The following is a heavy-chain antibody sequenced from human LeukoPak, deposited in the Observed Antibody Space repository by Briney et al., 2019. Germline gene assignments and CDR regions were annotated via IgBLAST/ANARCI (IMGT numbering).Heavy chain of an antibody. CDR1: GFTFSSYS. J-gene: IGHJ4*02. CDR3: ASNLVVVPAATTCDY. CDR2: ISSSSSYI. V-gene: IGHV3-21*01. Sequence: PGGSLRLSCAASGFTFSSYSMNWARQAPGKGLEWVSSISSSSSYIYYADSVKGRFTISRDNAKNSLYLQMNSLRAEDTAVYYCASNLVVVPAATTCDYWGQGTLVTVSS. D-gene: IGHD2-2*01.